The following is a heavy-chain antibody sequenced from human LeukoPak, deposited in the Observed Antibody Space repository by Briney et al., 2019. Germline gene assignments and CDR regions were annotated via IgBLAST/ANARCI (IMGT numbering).Heavy chain of an antibody. CDR3: ARSSLAYCGGDCYSGFYY. J-gene: IGHJ4*02. CDR2: IYPGDYDT. V-gene: IGHV5-51*01. CDR1: GYSFTSYW. D-gene: IGHD2-21*02. Sequence: GEPLKISCKGSGYSFTSYWIGWVRQMPGKGLEWMGIIYPGDYDTRYSPSFQGQVTISADKSISTAYLQWSSLKASDTAMYYCARSSLAYCGGDCYSGFYYWGQGTLVTVSS.